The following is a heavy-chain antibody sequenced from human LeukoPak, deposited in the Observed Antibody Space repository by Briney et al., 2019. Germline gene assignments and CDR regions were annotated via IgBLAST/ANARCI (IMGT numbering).Heavy chain of an antibody. CDR1: GFTFSSYA. CDR2: ISGSGGST. Sequence: QAGGSLRLSCAASGFTFSSYAMSWVRQAPGKGLEWVSAISGSGGSTYYADSVKGRFTISRDNSKNTLYLQMNSLRAEDTAVYYCAKAWGKSGYSYDYLDYWGQGTLVTVSS. D-gene: IGHD5-18*01. CDR3: AKAWGKSGYSYDYLDY. V-gene: IGHV3-23*01. J-gene: IGHJ4*02.